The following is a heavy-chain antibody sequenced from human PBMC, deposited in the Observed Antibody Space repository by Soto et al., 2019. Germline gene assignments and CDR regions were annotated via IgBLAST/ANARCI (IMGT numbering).Heavy chain of an antibody. V-gene: IGHV3-7*01. D-gene: IGHD3-3*01. Sequence: PGGSLRLSCAASGFTFSSYWMSWVGQAPGKGLEWVANIKQDGSEKYYVDSVKGRFTISRDNAKNSLYLQMNSLRAEDTAVYYCARGLYDFWSGPDTFDIWGQGTMVTVSS. J-gene: IGHJ3*02. CDR1: GFTFSSYW. CDR2: IKQDGSEK. CDR3: ARGLYDFWSGPDTFDI.